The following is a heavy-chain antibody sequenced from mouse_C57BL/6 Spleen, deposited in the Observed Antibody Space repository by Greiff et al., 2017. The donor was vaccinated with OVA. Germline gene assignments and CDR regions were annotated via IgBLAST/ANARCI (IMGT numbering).Heavy chain of an antibody. Sequence: EVQRVESGPELVKPGASVKISCKASGYTFTDYYMNWVKQSHGKSLEWIGDINPNNGGTSYNQKFKGKATLTVDKSSSTAYMELRSLTSEDSAVYYCARRGYGSSYWYFDVWGTGTTVTVSS. CDR3: ARRGYGSSYWYFDV. J-gene: IGHJ1*03. V-gene: IGHV1-26*01. D-gene: IGHD1-1*01. CDR2: INPNNGGT. CDR1: GYTFTDYY.